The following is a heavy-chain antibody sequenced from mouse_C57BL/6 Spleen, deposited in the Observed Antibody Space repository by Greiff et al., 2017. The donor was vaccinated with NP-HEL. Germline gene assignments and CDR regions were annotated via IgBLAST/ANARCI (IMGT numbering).Heavy chain of an antibody. CDR2: ISSGGSYT. D-gene: IGHD2-1*01. J-gene: IGHJ1*03. V-gene: IGHV5-6*01. CDR1: GFTFSSYG. Sequence: EVQRVESGGDLVKPGGSLKLSCAASGFTFSSYGMSWVRQTPDKRLEWVANISSGGSYTYYPDSVKGRFTISRDNAKHTLYLQMSSMKSEDTAMYYCARHGGTYGNYVWYFDVWGTGTTVTVSS. CDR3: ARHGGTYGNYVWYFDV.